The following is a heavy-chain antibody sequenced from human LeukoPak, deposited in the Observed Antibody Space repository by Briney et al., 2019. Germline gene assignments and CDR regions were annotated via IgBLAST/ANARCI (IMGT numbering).Heavy chain of an antibody. D-gene: IGHD4-17*01. CDR1: VYNFTTYW. Sequence: GESLKISCKGSVYNFTTYWIAWVRQIPGKRVEMMGIIYPDDPEARYGPSFQGQITISADRSISTAYRHWSSRMGSDTAMYYWARFKGSGDDACDIWGQGTMATVSS. V-gene: IGHV5-51*01. CDR3: ARFKGSGDDACDI. J-gene: IGHJ3*02. CDR2: IYPDDPEA.